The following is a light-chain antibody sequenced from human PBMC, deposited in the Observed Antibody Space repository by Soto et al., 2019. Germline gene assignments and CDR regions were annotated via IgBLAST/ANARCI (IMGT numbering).Light chain of an antibody. CDR3: QQYNSYWT. J-gene: IGKJ1*01. Sequence: DLQMTQSPSTLSASVGDRVTITCRASQSISSWSAWYQQKPGKAPKLLIYKASSLESGVPSRFSGSGSGTEFTLTISSLQPDDFATYYCQQYNSYWTFGQGTKVEIK. CDR1: QSISSW. V-gene: IGKV1-5*03. CDR2: KAS.